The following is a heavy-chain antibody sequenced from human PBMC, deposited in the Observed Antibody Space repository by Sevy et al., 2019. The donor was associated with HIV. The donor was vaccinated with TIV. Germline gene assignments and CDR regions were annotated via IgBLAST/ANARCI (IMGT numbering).Heavy chain of an antibody. V-gene: IGHV3-30*18. CDR1: GFTFSSYG. CDR2: ISYDGSNK. J-gene: IGHJ6*02. Sequence: GGSLRLSCAASGFTFSSYGMHWVRQAPGKGLEWVAVISYDGSNKYYADSVKGRFTISRDNSKNTLYLQMNSLRAEDTAVYYCAKEGGGYSDYYYYYGIDVWGQGTTVTVSS. D-gene: IGHD5-18*01. CDR3: AKEGGGYSDYYYYYGIDV.